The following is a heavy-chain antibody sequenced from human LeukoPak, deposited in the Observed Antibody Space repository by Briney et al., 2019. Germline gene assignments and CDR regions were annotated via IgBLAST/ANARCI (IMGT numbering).Heavy chain of an antibody. V-gene: IGHV3-53*01. J-gene: IGHJ5*02. D-gene: IGHD3-10*01. Sequence: GGSLRLSCAASGFSVSTKYMSWGRQAPGKGLERVSIINVGGDTYYADSVKGRFTISRDTSKNTVYLQMDNLRAKDTAVYYCARGQGFLLDLWGQGTLVTVSS. CDR3: ARGQGFLLDL. CDR1: GFSVSTKY. CDR2: INVGGDT.